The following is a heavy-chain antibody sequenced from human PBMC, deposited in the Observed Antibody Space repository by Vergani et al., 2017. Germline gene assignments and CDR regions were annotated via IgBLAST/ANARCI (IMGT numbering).Heavy chain of an antibody. CDR1: GFTFSSYA. CDR2: ISGSGGST. J-gene: IGHJ4*02. CDR3: AKEPSKDFRGDY. V-gene: IGHV3-23*01. Sequence: EVQLLESGGGLVQPGGSLRLSCAASGFTFSSYAMSWVRQAPGKGLEWVSAISGSGGSTYYADSVKGRFTIARDNSKNTRYLQMNSLRAEDTAVYYCAKEPSKDFRGDYWGQGTLVTVSS. D-gene: IGHD3/OR15-3a*01.